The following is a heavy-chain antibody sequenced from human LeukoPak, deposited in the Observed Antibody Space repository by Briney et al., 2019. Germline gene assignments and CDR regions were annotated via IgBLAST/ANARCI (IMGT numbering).Heavy chain of an antibody. Sequence: GGSLRLSCAGSGFTFSWYWMHWVRQAPGKGLVWVSRINSDGTSTRYSDSVKGRVTISRDNAKNTLYLQMNSLRVEDTAVYYCARFSRSIPVVFWGQGTLVTVSP. CDR2: INSDGTST. CDR3: ARFSRSIPVVF. V-gene: IGHV3-74*01. D-gene: IGHD6-19*01. CDR1: GFTFSWYW. J-gene: IGHJ4*02.